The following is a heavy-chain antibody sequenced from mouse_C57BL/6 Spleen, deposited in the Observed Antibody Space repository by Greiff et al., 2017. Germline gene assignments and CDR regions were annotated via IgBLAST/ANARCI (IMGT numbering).Heavy chain of an antibody. CDR2: IDPNSGGT. V-gene: IGHV1-72*01. Sequence: QVQLQQPGAELVKPGASVKLSCKASGYTFTSYWMHWVKQRPGRGLEWIGRIDPNSGGTKYNEKFKSKATLTVDKPSSTAYMQLSSLTSEDSAVYYCARLRESSMVTTRYFDVWGTGTTVTVSS. CDR1: GYTFTSYW. CDR3: ARLRESSMVTTRYFDV. D-gene: IGHD2-2*01. J-gene: IGHJ1*03.